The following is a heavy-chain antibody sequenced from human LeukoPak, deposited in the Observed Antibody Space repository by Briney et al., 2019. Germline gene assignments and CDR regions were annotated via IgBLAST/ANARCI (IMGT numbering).Heavy chain of an antibody. Sequence: ASVTVSCMASGYTFTGYYMHWVRQAPGQGLEWMGWINPNSGGTNYAQKFQGRVTMTRDTSISTAYMELSRLRSDDTAVYYCARDVPAATYYYYYYGMDVWGQGTTVTVSS. D-gene: IGHD2-2*01. J-gene: IGHJ6*02. V-gene: IGHV1-2*02. CDR1: GYTFTGYY. CDR3: ARDVPAATYYYYYYGMDV. CDR2: INPNSGGT.